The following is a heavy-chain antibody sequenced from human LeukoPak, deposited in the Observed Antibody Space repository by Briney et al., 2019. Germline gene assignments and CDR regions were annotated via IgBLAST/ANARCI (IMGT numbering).Heavy chain of an antibody. V-gene: IGHV3-48*03. CDR1: GFTFSSYE. D-gene: IGHD2-15*01. Sequence: GGSLRLSCAASGFTFSSYEMNWVRQAPGKGLEWVSYISSSGSTIYYAGSVKGRFTISRDNAKNSLYLQMNSLRAEDTAVYYCARVHVVVVAATPTDAFDIWGQGTMVTVSS. CDR3: ARVHVVVVAATPTDAFDI. J-gene: IGHJ3*02. CDR2: ISSSGSTI.